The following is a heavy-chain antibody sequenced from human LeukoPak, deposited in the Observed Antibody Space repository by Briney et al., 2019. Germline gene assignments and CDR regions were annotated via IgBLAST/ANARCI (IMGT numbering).Heavy chain of an antibody. CDR2: INHSGST. D-gene: IGHD2/OR15-2a*01. Sequence: SETLSLTCAVYGGSFSGYYWSWIRQPPGKGLEWIGEINHSGSTNYNPSLKSRVTISVDRSNNRFSLRLSSVTAADTAVYYCVRHRSALGKELVDSWGPGILVTVSS. V-gene: IGHV4-34*01. J-gene: IGHJ5*01. CDR1: GGSFSGYY. CDR3: VRHRSALGKELVDS.